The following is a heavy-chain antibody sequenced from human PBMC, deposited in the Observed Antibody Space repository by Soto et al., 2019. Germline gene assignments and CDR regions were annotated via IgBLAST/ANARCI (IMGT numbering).Heavy chain of an antibody. D-gene: IGHD2-21*02. CDR2: FDPEDGET. Sequence: ASVKVSCKVSGYTLTELSMHWVRQAPGKGLEWMGGFDPEDGETIYAQKFQGRVTITADESTSTAYMELSSLRSEDTAVYYCARDVASISRYCGGDCYIFDYWGQGTLVTVSS. CDR1: GYTLTELS. CDR3: ARDVASISRYCGGDCYIFDY. V-gene: IGHV1-24*01. J-gene: IGHJ4*02.